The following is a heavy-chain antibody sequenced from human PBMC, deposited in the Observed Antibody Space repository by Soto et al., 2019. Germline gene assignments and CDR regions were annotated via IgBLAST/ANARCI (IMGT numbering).Heavy chain of an antibody. D-gene: IGHD4-17*01. CDR1: GYTFTGYY. CDR3: ATDYGDSSFDY. Sequence: ASVKVSCKASGYTFTGYYMHWVRQAPGQGLEWMGWINPNSGGTNYAQKFQGWVTMTRDTSISTAYMELSRLRSDDSAVYYCATDYGDSSFDYWGQGTLVTVSS. J-gene: IGHJ4*02. CDR2: INPNSGGT. V-gene: IGHV1-2*04.